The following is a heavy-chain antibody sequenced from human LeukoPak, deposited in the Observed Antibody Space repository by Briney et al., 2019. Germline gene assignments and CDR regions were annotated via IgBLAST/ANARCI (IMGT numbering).Heavy chain of an antibody. CDR3: ARDPRASGYFDY. Sequence: PSETLSFTCTGSGGSLSNYFWSLIRHRPGKGLEWIGYVYSSGSTNYNPSLKSRVTISVDTSNNQFSLRLSSVSAADTAVYYCARDPRASGYFDYWGQGTLVTVSS. V-gene: IGHV4-59*01. J-gene: IGHJ4*02. CDR1: GGSLSNYF. D-gene: IGHD3-10*01. CDR2: VYSSGST.